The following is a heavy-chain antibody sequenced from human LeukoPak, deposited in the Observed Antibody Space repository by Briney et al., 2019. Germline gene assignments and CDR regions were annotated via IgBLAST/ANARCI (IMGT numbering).Heavy chain of an antibody. D-gene: IGHD4-17*01. CDR3: ARDLYGDFSFDY. V-gene: IGHV3-21*01. J-gene: IGHJ4*01. CDR1: GFTFSTYT. Sequence: TGGSLRLSCAASGFTFSTYTMNWVRQAPGKGLDWVSSISGSSNSIYYTDSVKGRFTISRDNARNSLYLQMNSLRAEDTAVYYCARDLYGDFSFDYCGHGTLVTVSS. CDR2: ISGSSNSI.